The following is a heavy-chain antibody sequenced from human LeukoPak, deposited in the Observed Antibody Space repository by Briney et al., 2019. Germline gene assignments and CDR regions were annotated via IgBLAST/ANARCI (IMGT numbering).Heavy chain of an antibody. J-gene: IGHJ2*01. CDR1: GYTFTGYY. V-gene: IGHV1-2*02. CDR3: AREAVATRYWYFDL. D-gene: IGHD5-12*01. Sequence: GASVKVSCKASGYTFTGYYMHWVRQAPGQGLEWMGWINPNSGGTNYAQKFQGRVTMTRDTSISTAYMELSRLRSDDTAVYYCAREAVATRYWYFDLWGRGTLVTVSS. CDR2: INPNSGGT.